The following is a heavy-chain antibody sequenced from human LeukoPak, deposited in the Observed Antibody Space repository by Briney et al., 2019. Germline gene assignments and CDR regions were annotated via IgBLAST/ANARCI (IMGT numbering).Heavy chain of an antibody. CDR2: INPNSAGT. CDR1: GYTFTGYY. D-gene: IGHD6-19*01. J-gene: IGHJ4*02. Sequence: ASVKVSCKAFGYTFTGYYLHWVRQAPGQGLEWMGWINPNSAGTNYAQKFQGRVTMTRDTSINSAYMELNRLTSDDTAVYYCARDMAVASFDYWGQGTLVTVSS. V-gene: IGHV1-2*02. CDR3: ARDMAVASFDY.